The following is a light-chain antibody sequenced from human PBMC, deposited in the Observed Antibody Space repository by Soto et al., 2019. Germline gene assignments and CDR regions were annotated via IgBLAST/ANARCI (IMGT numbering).Light chain of an antibody. V-gene: IGLV1-40*01. J-gene: IGLJ1*01. CDR1: GSNIGAGYD. CDR3: QSYDTSLNAYV. CDR2: SNS. Sequence: QAVVTQEPSVSGAPGQRVTISCTGSGSNIGAGYDVHWYQQLPGSAPKVVIYSNSNRPSGVPDRFSGSRSGTSASLAITGLQAEDEADYYCQSYDTSLNAYVFGTGTKLTVL.